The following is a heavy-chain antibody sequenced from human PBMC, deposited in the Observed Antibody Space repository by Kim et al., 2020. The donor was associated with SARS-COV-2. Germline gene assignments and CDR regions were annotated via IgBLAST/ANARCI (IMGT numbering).Heavy chain of an antibody. CDR2: ISGSGRRT. D-gene: IGHD2-8*01. V-gene: IGHV3-23*01. Sequence: GGSLRLSCAASGFTFSNYAMNWVRQAPGKGLEWVSQISGSGRRTYYADSVKGRFTISRDNAKNTLSLQMNSLRAEDTAVYYCAKDNGVLGFSYYDMDVWGQGTTVTVSS. CDR1: GFTFSNYA. J-gene: IGHJ6*02. CDR3: AKDNGVLGFSYYDMDV.